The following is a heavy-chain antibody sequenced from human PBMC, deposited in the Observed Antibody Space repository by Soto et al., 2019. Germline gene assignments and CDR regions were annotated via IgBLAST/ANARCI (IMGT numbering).Heavy chain of an antibody. D-gene: IGHD3-3*01. CDR2: TYYRSKWYN. J-gene: IGHJ3*02. V-gene: IGHV6-1*01. CDR1: GDSVSSNSAA. Sequence: SRTLSLPCAISGDSVSSNSAAWNWIRQSPSRGLEWLGRTYYRSKWYNDYAVSVQSRLTNNPDTSKNQFSLQLNAVTPEDTAVYYCARDGPPIFGVETGSALDMWGQGTMVTVSS. CDR3: ARDGPPIFGVETGSALDM.